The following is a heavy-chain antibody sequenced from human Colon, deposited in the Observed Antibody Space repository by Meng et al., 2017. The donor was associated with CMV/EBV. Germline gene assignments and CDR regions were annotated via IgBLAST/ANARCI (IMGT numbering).Heavy chain of an antibody. J-gene: IGHJ4*02. CDR3: AKNDGSGSYYWDYFDY. CDR1: GFTFSSYA. Sequence: GESLKISCEVSGFTFSSYAMTWVRQAPGKGLECVSTIGGSGGTTDYADSVRGRFTISRDNSKNTLYLQMNSLRAEDTAIYYCAKNDGSGSYYWDYFDYWGLGTLVTVSS. V-gene: IGHV3-23*01. D-gene: IGHD3-10*01. CDR2: IGGSGGTT.